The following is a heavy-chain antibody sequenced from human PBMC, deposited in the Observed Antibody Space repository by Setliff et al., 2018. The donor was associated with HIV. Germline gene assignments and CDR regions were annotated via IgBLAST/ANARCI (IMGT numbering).Heavy chain of an antibody. Sequence: GESLKISCQASGYSFTKFWIAWVRQMPGKGLEWMGFIYPGDSHTTYSPSFQGQVTISADKSISTAYLQWSSLKASDTAMYYCARQPTDTSGYNNWFDSWGQGTLVTVSS. D-gene: IGHD3-3*01. CDR2: IYPGDSHT. J-gene: IGHJ5*01. CDR3: ARQPTDTSGYNNWFDS. V-gene: IGHV5-51*01. CDR1: GYSFTKFW.